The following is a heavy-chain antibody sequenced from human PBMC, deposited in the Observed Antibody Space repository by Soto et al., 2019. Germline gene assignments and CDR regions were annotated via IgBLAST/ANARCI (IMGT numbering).Heavy chain of an antibody. D-gene: IGHD6-19*01. Sequence: SQTLSLTCAISGDSVSGNSAAWNWIRQSPSRGLEWLGRTYYRSKWYNDYAVSVKSRITVTPDTSKNQFSLHLNSVTPEDTAVYFCARVDRRGVALAGMGVNYWGQGTLVTVSS. V-gene: IGHV6-1*01. CDR3: ARVDRRGVALAGMGVNY. CDR1: GDSVSGNSAA. CDR2: TYYRSKWYN. J-gene: IGHJ4*02.